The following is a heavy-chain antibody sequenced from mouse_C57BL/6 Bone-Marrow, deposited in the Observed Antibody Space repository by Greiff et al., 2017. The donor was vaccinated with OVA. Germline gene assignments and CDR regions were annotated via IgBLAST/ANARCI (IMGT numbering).Heavy chain of an antibody. CDR1: GFTFSNYW. CDR3: TGYGSSYGGFAY. Sequence: EVKLMESGGGLVQPGGSMKLSCVASGFTFSNYWMNWVRQSPEKGLEWVAQIRLKSDNYATHYAESVIGRFTISGDDSKSSVYLQMNNLRAEDTGIYYCTGYGSSYGGFAYWGQGTLVTVSA. CDR2: IRLKSDNYAT. J-gene: IGHJ3*01. D-gene: IGHD1-1*01. V-gene: IGHV6-3*01.